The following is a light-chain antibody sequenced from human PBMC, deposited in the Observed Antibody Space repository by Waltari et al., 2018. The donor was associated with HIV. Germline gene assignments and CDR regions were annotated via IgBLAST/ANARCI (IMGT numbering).Light chain of an antibody. Sequence: SYDLTQPPSVSVSPGQTASITCPGDKLGDKYASWYQQKAGQSPVLVIFQDRQRPSGTPDRFSGSNAGNTATLTISGTQAMDEADYYCQAWDSNTAHVLFGGGTKLTVL. CDR2: QDR. CDR1: KLGDKY. V-gene: IGLV3-1*01. J-gene: IGLJ2*01. CDR3: QAWDSNTAHVL.